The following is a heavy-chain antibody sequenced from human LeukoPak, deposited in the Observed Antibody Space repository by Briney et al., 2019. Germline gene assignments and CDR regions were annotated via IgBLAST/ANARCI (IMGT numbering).Heavy chain of an antibody. Sequence: PSETLSLTCTVSGGSIRSHYWSWIRQPPGKGLEWIGYLYYSTSTNYSPSLKSRVTISVDTSKNQFSLKLTSVTAADTAVYYCARIGPDPFWYFDSWGQGTLVPVSS. CDR3: ARIGPDPFWYFDS. CDR1: GGSIRSHY. CDR2: LYYSTST. D-gene: IGHD1-14*01. J-gene: IGHJ4*02. V-gene: IGHV4-59*11.